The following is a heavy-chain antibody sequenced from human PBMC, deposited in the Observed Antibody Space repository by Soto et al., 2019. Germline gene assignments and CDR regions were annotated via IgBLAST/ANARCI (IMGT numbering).Heavy chain of an antibody. CDR1: GYTFTSYG. CDR3: ARPSRVVVTAIGMDV. CDR2: ISAYNGNT. J-gene: IGHJ6*02. Sequence: QVQLVQSGAEVKKPGASVKVSCKASGYTFTSYGISWVRQAPGQGLEWMGWISAYNGNTNYAQKLQGRVTMTTDTSTSTAYLVLRSLRSYDTAVYCCARPSRVVVTAIGMDVWGQGTTVTVSS. V-gene: IGHV1-18*04. D-gene: IGHD2-21*02.